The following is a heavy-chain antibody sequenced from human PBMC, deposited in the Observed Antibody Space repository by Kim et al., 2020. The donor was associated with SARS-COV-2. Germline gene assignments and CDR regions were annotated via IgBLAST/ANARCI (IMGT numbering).Heavy chain of an antibody. V-gene: IGHV5-51*01. D-gene: IGHD2-2*01. CDR2: IHPGDSDT. CDR1: GYSFTDFW. CDR3: ARVGYCSSTSCRYFDY. J-gene: IGHJ4*02. Sequence: GESLKISCKPSGYSFTDFWIGWVRQMPGKGLEWMGIIHPGDSDTKYSPSFQGQVTISADKSINTAYLQWSSLKASDTAMYYCARVGYCSSTSCRYFDYWGQGTPVTVSS.